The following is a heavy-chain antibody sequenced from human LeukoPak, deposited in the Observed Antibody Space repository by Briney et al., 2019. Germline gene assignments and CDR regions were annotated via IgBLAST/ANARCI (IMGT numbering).Heavy chain of an antibody. Sequence: SETLSLTCTVSGGSISSYYWSWIRQPPGKGLEWIGFTYSSGSTNSNPSLRSRVTISVDTSKNQFSLKLSSVTAADTAVYFCARESFYYYFDYWGQGTLLTVSS. CDR1: GGSISSYY. J-gene: IGHJ4*02. CDR2: TYSSGST. CDR3: ARESFYYYFDY. V-gene: IGHV4-59*01. D-gene: IGHD1-26*01.